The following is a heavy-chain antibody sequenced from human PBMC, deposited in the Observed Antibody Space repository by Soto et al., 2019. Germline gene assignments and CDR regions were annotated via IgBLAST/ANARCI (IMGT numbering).Heavy chain of an antibody. D-gene: IGHD3-10*01. V-gene: IGHV1-18*04. CDR2: INTNNGST. CDR3: ARSHPITLVRGVPALFDY. Sequence: QVQLVQSGVEEKKPGASLKVSCKASGYTFTSTGINWLRQAPGQGLEWLGWINTNNGSTVYLEGLQDRVTLTTDTSTTTVYMELTSLRSDDTDVYYCARSHPITLVRGVPALFDYWGQGTLVTVSS. CDR1: GYTFTSTG. J-gene: IGHJ4*02.